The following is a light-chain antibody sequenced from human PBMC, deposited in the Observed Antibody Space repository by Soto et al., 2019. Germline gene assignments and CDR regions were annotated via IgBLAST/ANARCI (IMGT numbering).Light chain of an antibody. CDR2: DVF. Sequence: QSALTQPPSASGSLGQSVTISCSGTSKDVGRDKYVSWYQQHAGQTPKVIIYDVFQRPSGVPDRFSGSKSGTTAYLTVSNLQSEDEAEYFCSSYGGRNNFVVFGGGTKVTVL. CDR3: SSYGGRNNFVV. J-gene: IGLJ2*01. CDR1: SKDVGRDKY. V-gene: IGLV2-8*01.